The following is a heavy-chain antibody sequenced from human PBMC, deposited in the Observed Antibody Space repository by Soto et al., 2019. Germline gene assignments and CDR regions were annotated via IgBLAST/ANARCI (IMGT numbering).Heavy chain of an antibody. J-gene: IGHJ4*02. Sequence: EVQLLESGGGLVRPGGSLRLSCTASGFTFSNDVMTWVRQAPGKGLEWVSGISENGGSTYYADSVKGRFTISRANSVHARFLQMNSLRAEDAAVYYFANGNIVAARGLDYWGQGTLFTFSS. CDR2: ISENGGST. D-gene: IGHD6-6*01. V-gene: IGHV3-23*01. CDR3: ANGNIVAARGLDY. CDR1: GFTFSNDV.